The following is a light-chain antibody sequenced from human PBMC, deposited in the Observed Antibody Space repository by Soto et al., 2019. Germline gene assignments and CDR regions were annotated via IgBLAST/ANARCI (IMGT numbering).Light chain of an antibody. CDR2: KAS. V-gene: IGKV1-5*03. CDR3: QQYISYPWT. CDR1: QSISSW. Sequence: DVKRTQSPSTLSASVGDRVTIACRASQSISSWLAWYQQKPGKAPKLLIYKASSLESGVPSRFSGSGSGAEFTLTISSLQPDDFASYCCQQYISYPWTFGQGTKVDI. J-gene: IGKJ1*01.